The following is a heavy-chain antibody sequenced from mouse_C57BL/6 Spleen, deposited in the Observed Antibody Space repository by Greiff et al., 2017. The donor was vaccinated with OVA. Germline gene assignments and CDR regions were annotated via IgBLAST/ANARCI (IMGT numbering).Heavy chain of an antibody. J-gene: IGHJ4*01. CDR1: GYTFASYW. Sequence: QVQLQQPGAELVRPGSSVKLSCKASGYTFASYWLHWVKQRPIQGLEWIGNIDPSDSETNYNQKFKDKATLTVDKSSSTAYMQLISLTSEDSAVYYCASGIYYGKGDAMDYWGQGTSVTVSS. D-gene: IGHD2-1*01. CDR2: IDPSDSET. V-gene: IGHV1-52*01. CDR3: ASGIYYGKGDAMDY.